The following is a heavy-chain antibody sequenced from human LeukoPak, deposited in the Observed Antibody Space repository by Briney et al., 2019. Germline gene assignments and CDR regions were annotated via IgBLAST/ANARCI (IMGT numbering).Heavy chain of an antibody. J-gene: IGHJ3*02. CDR1: GFTFSSYG. CDR2: IWYDGGNK. Sequence: GGSLRLSCAASGFTFSSYGMHWVRQAPGKGLEWVAVIWYDGGNKYYADSVKGRFTISRDNSKNTLYLQMNSLRAEDTAVYYCARDPYYYDSSGPDAFDIWGQGTMVTVSS. CDR3: ARDPYYYDSSGPDAFDI. V-gene: IGHV3-33*01. D-gene: IGHD3-22*01.